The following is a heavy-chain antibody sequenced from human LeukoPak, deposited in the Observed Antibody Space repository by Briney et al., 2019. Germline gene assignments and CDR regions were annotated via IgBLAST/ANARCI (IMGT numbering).Heavy chain of an antibody. J-gene: IGHJ5*02. CDR3: ARDLGSWDNGANWFDP. D-gene: IGHD1/OR15-1a*01. CDR1: GFTLSSYA. CDR2: ISSNGGST. V-gene: IGHV3-64*01. Sequence: GGSLRLSCAASGFTLSSYAMHWVRQAPGKGLEYVSAISSNGGSTYYANSVKGRFTISRDNSKNTLYLQMRSLRPDDMAVYYCARDLGSWDNGANWFDPWGQGTLVSVSS.